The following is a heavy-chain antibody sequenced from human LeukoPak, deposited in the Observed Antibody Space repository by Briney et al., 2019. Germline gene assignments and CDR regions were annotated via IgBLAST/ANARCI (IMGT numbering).Heavy chain of an antibody. D-gene: IGHD3-16*01. J-gene: IGHJ4*02. V-gene: IGHV1-2*02. Sequence: GASVKVSCKASGYTFTGYYMHWVRQAPGQGLEWMGWINPNSGGTNYAQKFQGTVTMTRCTSISPAYMELSKLRSDDTAVLYYTKDAGGATQPGSYWGQRTLVTVSS. CDR2: INPNSGGT. CDR3: TKDAGGATQPGSY. CDR1: GYTFTGYY.